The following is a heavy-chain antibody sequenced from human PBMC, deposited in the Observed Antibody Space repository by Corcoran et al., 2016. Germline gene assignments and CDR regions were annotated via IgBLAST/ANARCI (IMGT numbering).Heavy chain of an antibody. V-gene: IGHV5-51*01. D-gene: IGHD5-12*01. J-gene: IGHJ6*02. CDR1: GYSFTSYW. CDR2: IYPGDSDT. Sequence: EVQLVQSGAEVKKPGESLKISCKGSGYSFTSYWIGWVRQMPGKGLEWMGIIYPGDSDTRYSPSFQGQVTISADKSISTAYLQWSSLKASDTAMYYCGRLGASPSGYDYFSVGMDVWGQGTTVTVSS. CDR3: GRLGASPSGYDYFSVGMDV.